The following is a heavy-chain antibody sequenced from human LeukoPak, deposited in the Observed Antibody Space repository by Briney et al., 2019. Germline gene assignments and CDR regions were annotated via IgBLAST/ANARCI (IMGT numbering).Heavy chain of an antibody. V-gene: IGHV3-9*01. CDR1: GFTFDDYA. CDR3: AKDINHSSFDAFDI. Sequence: GGSLRLSCAASGFTFDDYAMHWVRQAPGKGLEWVSGISWNSGSIGYADSVKGRFTISRDNAKNSLYLQMNSLRAEDTALYYCAKDINHSSFDAFDIWGQGTMVTVSS. D-gene: IGHD6-19*01. J-gene: IGHJ3*02. CDR2: ISWNSGSI.